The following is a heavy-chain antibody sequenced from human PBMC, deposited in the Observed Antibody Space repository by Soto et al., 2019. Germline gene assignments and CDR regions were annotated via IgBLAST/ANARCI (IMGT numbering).Heavy chain of an antibody. D-gene: IGHD5-12*01. CDR2: IIPILGIA. V-gene: IGHV1-69*04. CDR3: ARDPSGYDLPAY. CDR1: GYTFTGYA. Sequence: GASVKVSCKASGYTFTGYAMHWVRQAPGQGLEWMGRIIPILGIANYAQKFQGRVTITADKSTSTAYMELSSLRSEDTAVYYCARDPSGYDLPAYWGQGTLVTVSS. J-gene: IGHJ4*01.